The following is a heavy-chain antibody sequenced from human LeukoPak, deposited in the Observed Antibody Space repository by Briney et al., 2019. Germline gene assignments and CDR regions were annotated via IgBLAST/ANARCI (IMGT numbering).Heavy chain of an antibody. CDR1: GFTFSSYG. D-gene: IGHD3-3*01. Sequence: GGSLRLSCAASGFTFSSYGMHWVRQAPGKGLEWVAFIRYDGSNKYYADSVKGRFTISRDNSKNTLYLQMNSLRAEDTAVYYCAKERLLYTGFFDYWGRGTLVTVSS. V-gene: IGHV3-30*02. CDR2: IRYDGSNK. J-gene: IGHJ4*02. CDR3: AKERLLYTGFFDY.